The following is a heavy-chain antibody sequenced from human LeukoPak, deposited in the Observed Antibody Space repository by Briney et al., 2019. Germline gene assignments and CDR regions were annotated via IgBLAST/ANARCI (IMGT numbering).Heavy chain of an antibody. J-gene: IGHJ4*02. Sequence: GGSLRLSCAASGFIFSSYSMNWVRQAPGKGLEWISKINSGSTTIYYTDSVKGRFTISKDNAKNSLYLQMNNLRAEDTAVYYCARDSPRLSYWGQGTLVTVSS. D-gene: IGHD6-25*01. CDR1: GFIFSSYS. V-gene: IGHV3-48*01. CDR2: INSGSTTI. CDR3: ARDSPRLSY.